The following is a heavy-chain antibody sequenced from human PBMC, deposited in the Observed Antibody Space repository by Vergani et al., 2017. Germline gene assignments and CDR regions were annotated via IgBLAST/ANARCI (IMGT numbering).Heavy chain of an antibody. V-gene: IGHV4-30-4*01. J-gene: IGHJ5*02. D-gene: IGHD2-15*01. CDR3: ARVPDIGENWFDP. CDR2: IYYSGST. Sequence: QVQLQESGPGLVKPSQTLSLTCTVSGGSISSGDYYWSWIRQPPGKGLGWIGYIYYSGSTYYNPSLKSRVTISVDTSKNQFSLKLSSVTAADTAVYYCARVPDIGENWFDPWGQGTLVTVSS. CDR1: GGSISSGDYY.